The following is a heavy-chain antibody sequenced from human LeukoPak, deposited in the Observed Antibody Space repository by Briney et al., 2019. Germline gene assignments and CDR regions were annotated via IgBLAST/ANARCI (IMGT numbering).Heavy chain of an antibody. D-gene: IGHD3-22*01. CDR3: ARREYYDSSGYR. CDR2: IYNSGST. V-gene: IGHV4-39*01. J-gene: IGHJ4*02. Sequence: PSETLSLTCTVSGGSISSSSYYWGWIRQPPGKGLEWIGSIYNSGSTYYNPSLKSRVTISVDTSKNQLSLKLSSVTAADTAVYFCARREYYDSSGYRWGQGTLVTVSS. CDR1: GGSISSSSYY.